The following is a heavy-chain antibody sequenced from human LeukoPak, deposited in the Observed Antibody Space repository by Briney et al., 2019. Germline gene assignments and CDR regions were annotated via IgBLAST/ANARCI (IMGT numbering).Heavy chain of an antibody. V-gene: IGHV3-15*01. J-gene: IGHJ2*01. Sequence: GGSLRLSCAASGFTFNKAWMTWVRQAPGKGLEWLGRIKSKTHGGTTDYAAPVQGRFTISRDDSKNMVYLQMNSLKTEDTAVYYCTKDGYYDSSGYYFSWYFDLWGRGTLVTVSS. CDR1: GFTFNKAW. CDR2: IKSKTHGGTT. CDR3: TKDGYYDSSGYYFSWYFDL. D-gene: IGHD3-22*01.